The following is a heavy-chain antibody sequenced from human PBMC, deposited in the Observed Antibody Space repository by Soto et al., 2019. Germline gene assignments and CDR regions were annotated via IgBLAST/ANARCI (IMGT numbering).Heavy chain of an antibody. CDR3: ATQRGYCSGGSCYSGFDS. J-gene: IGHJ5*01. D-gene: IGHD2-15*01. CDR2: IYPGDSGT. CDR1: GYSFTSYW. Sequence: GESLKISCKGSGYSFTSYWIGWVRQMPGKGLEWMGIIYPGDSGTRYSPSFQGQVTISADKSISTAYLQWSSLKASDTAMYYCATQRGYCSGGSCYSGFDSWGQGTLVTVSS. V-gene: IGHV5-51*01.